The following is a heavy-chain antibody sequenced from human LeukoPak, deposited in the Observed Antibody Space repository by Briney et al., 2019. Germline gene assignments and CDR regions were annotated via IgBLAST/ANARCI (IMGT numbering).Heavy chain of an antibody. V-gene: IGHV1-69*04. CDR3: AGLYYYDSSGYFAFDI. Sequence: SVKVSCKASGDTFSSYAISWVRQAPGQGLEWMGRIIPILGIANYAQKFQGRVTITADKSTSTAYMELSSLRSEDTAVYYCAGLYYYDSSGYFAFDIWGQGTMVTVSS. D-gene: IGHD3-22*01. CDR1: GDTFSSYA. CDR2: IIPILGIA. J-gene: IGHJ3*02.